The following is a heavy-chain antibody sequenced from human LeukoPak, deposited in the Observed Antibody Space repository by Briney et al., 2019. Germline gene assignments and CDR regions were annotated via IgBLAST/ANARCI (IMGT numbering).Heavy chain of an antibody. CDR2: VYYSGSI. CDR1: GGSINRFY. D-gene: IGHD3-10*01. Sequence: PSETLSLTCNVPGGSINRFYWSWIRQPPGKGLEWIGYVYYSGSINYNPSLKSRVTISLDTSKNQFSLKLSSVTAADTAVYYCARREGYYYGSGSYYWFDPWGQGTLVTVSS. J-gene: IGHJ5*02. CDR3: ARREGYYYGSGSYYWFDP. V-gene: IGHV4-59*12.